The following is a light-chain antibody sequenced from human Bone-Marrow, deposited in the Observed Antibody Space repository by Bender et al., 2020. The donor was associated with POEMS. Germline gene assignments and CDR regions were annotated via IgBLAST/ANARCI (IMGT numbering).Light chain of an antibody. J-gene: IGLJ3*02. Sequence: QSVLTQPPSVSAAPGQKVTISCPGSDSNIENNYVSWYQHLPGTAPKLHIYDNHKRPSGIPDRFSGSKSGTSATLGITGLQDGDEADYYGAAWDAGLNGEVFGGGTKLTVL. CDR1: DSNIENNY. CDR3: AAWDAGLNGEV. CDR2: DNH. V-gene: IGLV1-51*01.